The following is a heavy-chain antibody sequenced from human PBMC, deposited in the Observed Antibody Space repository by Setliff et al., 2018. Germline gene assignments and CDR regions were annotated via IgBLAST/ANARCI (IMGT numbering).Heavy chain of an antibody. V-gene: IGHV4-31*03. CDR2: IYYSGST. D-gene: IGHD2-2*01. Sequence: SETLSLTCSVSGGSISSGGYYWSWTRQHPGKGLEWIGYIYYSGSTYYNPSLKSRVTISVDTSKNQFSLNLSSVTAADTAVYYCARLGGSSTSGGFYYFYYYMDVWGKGTTVTVSS. J-gene: IGHJ6*03. CDR1: GGSISSGGYY. CDR3: ARLGGSSTSGGFYYFYYYMDV.